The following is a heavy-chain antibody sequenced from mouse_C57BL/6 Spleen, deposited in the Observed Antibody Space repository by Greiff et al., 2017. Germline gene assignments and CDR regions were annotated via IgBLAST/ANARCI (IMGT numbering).Heavy chain of an antibody. CDR2: IDPSDSET. J-gene: IGHJ4*01. CDR1: GYTFTSYW. D-gene: IGHD2-4*01. V-gene: IGHV1-52*01. Sequence: QVQLKQPGAELVRPGSSVKLSCKASGYTFTSYWMHWVKQRPIQGLEWIGNIDPSDSETHYNQKFKDKATLTVDKSSSTAYMQLSSLTSEDSAVYYCARRDDYDSRDYWGQGTSVTVSS. CDR3: ARRDDYDSRDY.